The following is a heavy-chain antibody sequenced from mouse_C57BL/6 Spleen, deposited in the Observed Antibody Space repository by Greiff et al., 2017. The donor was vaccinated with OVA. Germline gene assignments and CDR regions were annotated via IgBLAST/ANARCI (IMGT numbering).Heavy chain of an antibody. D-gene: IGHD1-1*01. CDR3: ARGSTVVAPNWYFDV. CDR2: IYPSDSET. V-gene: IGHV1-61*01. CDR1: GYTFTSYW. Sequence: VQLQQPGAELVRPGSSVKLSCKASGYTFTSYWMDWVKQRPGQGLEWIGNIYPSDSETHYNQKFKDKATLTVDKSSSTAYMQLSSLTSEDSAVYYCARGSTVVAPNWYFDVWGTGTTVTVSS. J-gene: IGHJ1*03.